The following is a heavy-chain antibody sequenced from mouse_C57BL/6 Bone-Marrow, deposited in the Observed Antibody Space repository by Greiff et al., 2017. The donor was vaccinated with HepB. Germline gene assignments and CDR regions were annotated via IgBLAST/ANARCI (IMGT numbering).Heavy chain of an antibody. D-gene: IGHD1-1*01. V-gene: IGHV5-6*01. CDR2: ISSGGSYT. Sequence: EVHLVESGGDLVKPGGSLKLSCAASGFTFSSYGMSWVRQTPDKRLEWVATISSGGSYTYYPDRVKGRFTICRDNAKNTLYLQMSSLTSEDTAMYYCARRGTVEAMDYWGQGTSVTVSS. CDR3: ARRGTVEAMDY. J-gene: IGHJ4*01. CDR1: GFTFSSYG.